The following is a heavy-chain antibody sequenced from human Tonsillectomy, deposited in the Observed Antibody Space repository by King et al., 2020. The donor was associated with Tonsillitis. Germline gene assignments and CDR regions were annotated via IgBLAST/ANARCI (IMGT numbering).Heavy chain of an antibody. D-gene: IGHD2-2*01. CDR3: ARGGASDCSSNSCYEGDHHYYGMDV. Sequence: VQLQQWGAGLLKPSETLSLTCAVYGGSFSGYYWSWIRQPPGQGLEWIGEINHSGSTKYNPPLQSRVTISVDTSKNQFSLKLSSVTAADTAVYYCARGGASDCSSNSCYEGDHHYYGMDVWGQGTTVTVSS. CDR1: GGSFSGYY. V-gene: IGHV4-34*01. J-gene: IGHJ6*01. CDR2: INHSGST.